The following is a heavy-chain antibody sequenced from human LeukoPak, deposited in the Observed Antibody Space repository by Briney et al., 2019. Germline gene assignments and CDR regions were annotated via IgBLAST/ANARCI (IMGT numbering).Heavy chain of an antibody. Sequence: SQTLSLTCAVSGGSISSGGYSWSWIRQPPGKGLEWIGYIYHSGSTYYNPSLKSRVTISVDRSKNQFSLKLSSVTAADTAVYYCARGEYYYGSGSPSHYFDYWGQGTLVTVSS. D-gene: IGHD3-10*01. CDR3: ARGEYYYGSGSPSHYFDY. V-gene: IGHV4-30-2*01. J-gene: IGHJ4*02. CDR1: GGSISSGGYS. CDR2: IYHSGST.